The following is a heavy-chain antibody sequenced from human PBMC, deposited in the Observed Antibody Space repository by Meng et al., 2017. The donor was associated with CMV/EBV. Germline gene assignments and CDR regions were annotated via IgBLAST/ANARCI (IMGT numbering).Heavy chain of an antibody. V-gene: IGHV1-69*12. CDR1: GGTCSSYA. CDR2: IIPIFGTA. CDR3: ARMPRDGYNYIDY. D-gene: IGHD5-24*01. J-gene: IGHJ4*02. Sequence: VQAVRCGAGVKTHGSSGKCSCKASGGTCSSYAISWVRPATGQGLEWMGGIIPIFGTANYAQKFQGRVTITADESTSTAYMELSSLRSEDTAVYYCARMPRDGYNYIDYWGQGTLVTVSS.